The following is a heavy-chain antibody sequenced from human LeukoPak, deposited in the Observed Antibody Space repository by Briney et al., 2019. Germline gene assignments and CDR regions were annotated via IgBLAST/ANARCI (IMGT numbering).Heavy chain of an antibody. Sequence: GGSLRLSCAASGFTFSSYDMHWVRQATGKGLEWVSAIGTAGDTYYLGSVKGRFTISRENAKNSLYLQMNSLRAADTAVYYCARDLFYSSGPTKDYWGQGTLVTVSS. CDR1: GFTFSSYD. CDR3: ARDLFYSSGPTKDY. D-gene: IGHD6-19*01. J-gene: IGHJ4*02. CDR2: IGTAGDT. V-gene: IGHV3-13*01.